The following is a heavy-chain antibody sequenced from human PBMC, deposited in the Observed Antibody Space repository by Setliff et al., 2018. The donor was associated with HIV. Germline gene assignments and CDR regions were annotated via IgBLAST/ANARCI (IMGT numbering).Heavy chain of an antibody. CDR2: IFYSGIT. V-gene: IGHV4-39*01. CDR3: ARSKTFYDFWGGYYTHGAFKI. CDR1: SGSITSRTYY. D-gene: IGHD3-3*01. Sequence: SETLSLTCTVSSGSITSRTYYWGWIRQPPGKGLEWIGSIFYSGITYYNPSLKSRVSISVDTSKNQFSLNLTSVTAADTAVYYCARSKTFYDFWGGYYTHGAFKICGLVTMVTVSS. J-gene: IGHJ3*02.